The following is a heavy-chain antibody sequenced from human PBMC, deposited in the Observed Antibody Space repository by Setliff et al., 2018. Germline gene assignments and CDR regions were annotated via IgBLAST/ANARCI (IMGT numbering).Heavy chain of an antibody. J-gene: IGHJ4*02. D-gene: IGHD3-22*01. CDR3: ARDRPPYYYDSSGYYYSAGNFDY. CDR1: GGTFSSYA. V-gene: IGHV1-69*13. Sequence: SVKVSCKASGGTFSSYAISWVRQAPGQGLEWMGGIIPTFGTANYAQKFQGRVTITADESTSTAYMELSSLRSEDTAVYYCARDRPPYYYDSSGYYYSAGNFDYWGQGTLVTVSS. CDR2: IIPTFGTA.